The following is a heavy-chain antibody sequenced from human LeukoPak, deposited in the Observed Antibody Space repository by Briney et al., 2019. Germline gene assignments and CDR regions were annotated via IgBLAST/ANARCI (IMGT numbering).Heavy chain of an antibody. CDR3: ARGPRNDP. CDR1: GYPFITYE. Sequence: ASVKVSCKTSGYPFITYEINWVRQAAGQGLEWMGWVHTNSGNTAYAQKFQGRVTMTRDTSISTAYMELSGLRSDDTAVYFCARGPRNDPWGQGTLVTASS. J-gene: IGHJ5*02. CDR2: VHTNSGNT. V-gene: IGHV1-8*01. D-gene: IGHD1-14*01.